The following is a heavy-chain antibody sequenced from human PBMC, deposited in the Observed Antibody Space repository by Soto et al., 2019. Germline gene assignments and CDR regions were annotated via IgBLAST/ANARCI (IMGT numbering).Heavy chain of an antibody. CDR1: GFTFSSYS. Sequence: PGGSLRLSCAASGFTFSSYSMNWVRQAPGKGLEWVSYISSSSSIIYYADSVKGRFTISRDNAKNSLYLQMNSLRDEDTAVYYCASWDSSGWYYFDYWGQGNLVTVSS. V-gene: IGHV3-48*02. CDR3: ASWDSSGWYYFDY. J-gene: IGHJ4*02. CDR2: ISSSSSII. D-gene: IGHD6-19*01.